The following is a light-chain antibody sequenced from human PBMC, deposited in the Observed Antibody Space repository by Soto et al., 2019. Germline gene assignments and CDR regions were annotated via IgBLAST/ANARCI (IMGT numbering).Light chain of an antibody. CDR1: ESVTSS. Sequence: EIVMTQSPATLSVSPGDRATLSCRASESVTSSLAWYQQKPGQPPRLLIYAASTRATDVPARFSGGGSETEFTLTISSLQSEYFAVYFCQPYNIWPLWTFGQGTKVEIK. CDR2: AAS. CDR3: QPYNIWPLWT. J-gene: IGKJ1*01. V-gene: IGKV3-15*01.